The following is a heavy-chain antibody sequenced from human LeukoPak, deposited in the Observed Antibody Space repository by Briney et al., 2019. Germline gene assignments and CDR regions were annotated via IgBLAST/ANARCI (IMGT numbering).Heavy chain of an antibody. D-gene: IGHD4-17*01. CDR2: ISAYNGNT. Sequence: ASVKVSCKASGYTFTSYGISWVRQAPGQGLEWMGWISAYNGNTNYAQKLQGRITITTDTSTSTAYMELRSLRSDDTAVYYCARDLYDYGDYVDWGQGTLVTVSS. CDR3: ARDLYDYGDYVD. V-gene: IGHV1-18*01. CDR1: GYTFTSYG. J-gene: IGHJ4*02.